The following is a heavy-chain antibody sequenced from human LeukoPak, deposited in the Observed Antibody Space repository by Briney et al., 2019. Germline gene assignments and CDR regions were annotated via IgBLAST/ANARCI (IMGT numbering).Heavy chain of an antibody. Sequence: GGSLRLSCAASGFTFSSYAMHWVRQAPGKGLEWVSAISGSGGSTYYADSVKGRFTISRDNSKNTLYLQMNSLRAEDTAVYYCAKDRFWSGYYTDYFDYWGQGTLVTVSS. CDR3: AKDRFWSGYYTDYFDY. J-gene: IGHJ4*02. D-gene: IGHD3-3*01. CDR1: GFTFSSYA. CDR2: ISGSGGST. V-gene: IGHV3-23*01.